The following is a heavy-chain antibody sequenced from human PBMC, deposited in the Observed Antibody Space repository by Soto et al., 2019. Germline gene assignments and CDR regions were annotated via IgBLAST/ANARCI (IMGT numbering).Heavy chain of an antibody. CDR3: ARDLNGITIFGVALDY. J-gene: IGHJ4*02. V-gene: IGHV3-21*01. CDR1: GFTFSSYS. CDR2: ISSSSSYI. D-gene: IGHD3-3*01. Sequence: GGSLRLSCAASGFTFSSYSMNWVRQAPGKGLEWVSSISSSSSYIYYADSVKGRFTISRDNAKNSLYLQMNSLRAEDTAVYYCARDLNGITIFGVALDYWGQGTLVTVSS.